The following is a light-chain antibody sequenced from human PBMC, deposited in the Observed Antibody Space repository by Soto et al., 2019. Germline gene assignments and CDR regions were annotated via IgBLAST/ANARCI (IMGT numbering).Light chain of an antibody. J-gene: IGKJ5*01. V-gene: IGKV3-15*01. CDR1: QSVSSSY. CDR2: GVS. CDR3: QQYSQWPIT. Sequence: EIVMTQSPTTLSVSPGERATLSCRASQSVSSSYLAWYQQKPGQAPRLLIYGVSTRATGIPARFSGSGSGTEFTLTISSLQSEDFAVYYCQQYSQWPITFGQGTRLEIK.